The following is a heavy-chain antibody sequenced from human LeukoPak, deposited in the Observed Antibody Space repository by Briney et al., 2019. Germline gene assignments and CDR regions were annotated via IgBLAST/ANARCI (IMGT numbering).Heavy chain of an antibody. Sequence: PGGSLRLSCVVSGIMFNTYQMTWVRQAPGKGLEWVSYISDTGSINNADSVKGRFNISRDNSKNSLYLQMNSLRVEDTAVYYCASASSHGFECWGQGTLVTVSS. D-gene: IGHD2-2*01. CDR3: ASASSHGFEC. V-gene: IGHV3-48*03. CDR2: ISDTGSI. CDR1: GIMFNTYQ. J-gene: IGHJ4*02.